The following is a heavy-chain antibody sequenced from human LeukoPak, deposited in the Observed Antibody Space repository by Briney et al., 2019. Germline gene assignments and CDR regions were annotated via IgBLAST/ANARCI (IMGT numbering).Heavy chain of an antibody. J-gene: IGHJ5*02. D-gene: IGHD1-26*01. CDR1: GGSISSGGYY. CDR3: ARRNSGTYYGLFDP. Sequence: SQTLSLTCTVSGGSISSGGYYWSWIRQHPGKGLEWIGYIYYSGSTYYNPSLKSRVTISVDTSKNQFSLKLSSVTAADSAVYYCARRNSGTYYGLFDPWGQGTLVIVSS. CDR2: IYYSGST. V-gene: IGHV4-31*03.